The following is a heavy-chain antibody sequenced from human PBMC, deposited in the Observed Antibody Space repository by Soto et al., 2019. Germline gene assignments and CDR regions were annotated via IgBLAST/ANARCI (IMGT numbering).Heavy chain of an antibody. CDR1: GGTFSSYA. CDR3: ARVQISGGGYYDSSGGFDP. Sequence: QVQLVQSGAEVKKPGSSVKVSCKASGGTFSSYAISWVRQAPGQGLEWMGGIIPIFGTANYAQKFQGRVTITADKSTSTAYMELSSLRSEDTAVYYCARVQISGGGYYDSSGGFDPWGQGTLVTVSS. CDR2: IIPIFGTA. V-gene: IGHV1-69*06. D-gene: IGHD3-22*01. J-gene: IGHJ5*02.